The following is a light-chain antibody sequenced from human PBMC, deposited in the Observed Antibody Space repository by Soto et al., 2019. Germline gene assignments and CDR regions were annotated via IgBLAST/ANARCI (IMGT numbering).Light chain of an antibody. Sequence: DIQMTQSPSSLSASVGDRVTITFRASQSISSYLNWYQQKPGKAPKLLVYAASSLQSGVPSRFSGSGSGTDFTLTISSLQPEDFATYSCQQSYSNPTFGGGTKVDIK. CDR2: AAS. CDR1: QSISSY. J-gene: IGKJ4*01. CDR3: QQSYSNPT. V-gene: IGKV1-39*01.